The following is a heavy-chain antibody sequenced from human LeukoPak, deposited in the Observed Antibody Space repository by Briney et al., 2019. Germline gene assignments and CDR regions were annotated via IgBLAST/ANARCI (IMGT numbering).Heavy chain of an antibody. Sequence: GASVKVSCKASGYTFTGYYKHWVRQAPGQGLEWMGWINPNSGGTNYAQKFQGRVTMTRDTSISTAYMELSRLRSDDTAVYYCARDYCSSTSCYKYYYGMDVWGQGTTVTVSS. CDR1: GYTFTGYY. D-gene: IGHD2-2*02. CDR3: ARDYCSSTSCYKYYYGMDV. V-gene: IGHV1-2*02. J-gene: IGHJ6*02. CDR2: INPNSGGT.